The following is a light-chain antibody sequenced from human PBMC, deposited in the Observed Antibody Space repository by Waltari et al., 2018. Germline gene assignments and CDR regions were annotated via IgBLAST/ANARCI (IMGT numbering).Light chain of an antibody. Sequence: QSALTQPASVSGSPGQSITLSCTGTSSDVGSYNLVSWYQQHPGKVPKLIIYEDTKRPSGVSDRFSGSKSGNTTSLTISGLQAEYEADYHCCAHAGSGIWVFGGGTKLTVL. V-gene: IGLV2-23*01. J-gene: IGLJ3*02. CDR2: EDT. CDR3: CAHAGSGIWV. CDR1: SSDVGSYNL.